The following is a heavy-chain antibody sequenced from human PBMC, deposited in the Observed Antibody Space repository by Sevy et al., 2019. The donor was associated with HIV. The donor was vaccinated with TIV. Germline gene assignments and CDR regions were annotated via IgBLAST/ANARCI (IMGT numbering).Heavy chain of an antibody. CDR1: GGSISDYY. CDR3: ARGPQSCNSVSCYSSLS. D-gene: IGHD2-15*01. Sequence: SETLSLTCTVSGGSISDYYWTWIRQPAGKGLEWLGRIYSSGSTESNPSLKSRVSMSLDTSKNTFSLKLTSMTAADTAVHYCARGPQSCNSVSCYSSLSWGQGILVTVSS. CDR2: IYSSGST. V-gene: IGHV4-4*07. J-gene: IGHJ4*02.